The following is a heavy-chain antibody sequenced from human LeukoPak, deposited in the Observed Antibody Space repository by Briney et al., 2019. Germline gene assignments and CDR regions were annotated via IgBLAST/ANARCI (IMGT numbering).Heavy chain of an antibody. Sequence: ASVKVSCKASGFSFTGYYFHWVRQAPGQGLEWIGWINPNSGGTNYAQKFQGWVTMTRDTSISTAYMELSRLRSDDTAVYYCARVGSSSWYDYWGQGTLVTVSS. J-gene: IGHJ4*02. CDR3: ARVGSSSWYDY. V-gene: IGHV1-2*04. D-gene: IGHD6-13*01. CDR2: INPNSGGT. CDR1: GFSFTGYY.